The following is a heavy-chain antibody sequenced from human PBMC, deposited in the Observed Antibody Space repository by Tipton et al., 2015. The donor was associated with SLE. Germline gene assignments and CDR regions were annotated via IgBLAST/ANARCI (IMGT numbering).Heavy chain of an antibody. CDR2: ISGSGGYT. Sequence: SLRLSCAASGFTFNTYAMTWVRQAPGKGLEWVSDISGSGGYTYYADSVKGRFTISRDNSKNTLYLQMNSLRAEDTAVYYCAREGNWAGEVDYWGRGALVTVSS. CDR3: AREGNWAGEVDY. CDR1: GFTFNTYA. V-gene: IGHV3-23*01. D-gene: IGHD7-27*01. J-gene: IGHJ4*02.